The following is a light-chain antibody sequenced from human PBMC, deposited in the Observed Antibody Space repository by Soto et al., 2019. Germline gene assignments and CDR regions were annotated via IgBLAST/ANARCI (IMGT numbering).Light chain of an antibody. CDR3: QQYNSYTT. J-gene: IGKJ1*01. Sequence: DIQMTQSPSTLSSSVGDRVTITCRASQSISSWLAWYQQKPGKAPKLLIYDASSLESGVPSRFSGSGSGTEFTLTISSLQPDYFATYYCQQYNSYTTFGQGTKVEIK. CDR2: DAS. CDR1: QSISSW. V-gene: IGKV1-5*01.